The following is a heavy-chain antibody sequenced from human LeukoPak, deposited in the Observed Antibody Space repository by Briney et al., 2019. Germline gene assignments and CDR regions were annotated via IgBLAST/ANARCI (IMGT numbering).Heavy chain of an antibody. CDR3: ARGDGSL. D-gene: IGHD2-21*02. J-gene: IGHJ4*02. CDR1: GFTFSTYG. V-gene: IGHV3-7*01. CDR2: IKQDGSEK. Sequence: GGSLRLSCAASGFTFSTYGMHWVRQASGKGLEWVANIKQDGSEKYYVDSVKGRFTISRDNAKNSLYLQMNSLRAEDTAVYYCARGDGSLWGQGTLVTVSS.